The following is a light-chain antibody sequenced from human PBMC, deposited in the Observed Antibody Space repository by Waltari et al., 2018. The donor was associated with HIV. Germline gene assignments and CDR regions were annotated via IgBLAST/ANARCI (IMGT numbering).Light chain of an antibody. J-gene: IGLJ2*01. CDR1: SSAVGGYNL. Sequence: QSALTQPASVSGSPGQSITISCTGTSSAVGGYNLVSWYQQHQGNAPKLMIYEVSKRPSGVSNRFSGSKSGNTASLTISGLQAEDEADYYCCAYAGSTTYVIFGGGTKLTVL. CDR2: EVS. CDR3: CAYAGSTTYVI. V-gene: IGLV2-23*02.